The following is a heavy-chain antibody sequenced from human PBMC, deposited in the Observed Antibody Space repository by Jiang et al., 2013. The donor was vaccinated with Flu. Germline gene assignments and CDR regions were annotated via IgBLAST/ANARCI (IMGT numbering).Heavy chain of an antibody. V-gene: IGHV1-2*02. CDR2: STLTVVA. J-gene: IGHJ4*02. CDR3: ASPVGSSGWH. Sequence: SCKASGYTFTGYYMHWVRTGPWTKGLSGWDGSTLTVVAQTIAQKFQGRVTMTRDRSISTAYMELSRLRSDDTAVYYCASPVGSSGWHWGQGTLVTVSS. D-gene: IGHD3-22*01. CDR1: GYTFTGYY.